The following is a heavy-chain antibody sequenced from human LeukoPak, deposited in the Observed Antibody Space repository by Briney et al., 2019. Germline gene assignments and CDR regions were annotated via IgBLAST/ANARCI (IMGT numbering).Heavy chain of an antibody. Sequence: PGGSXXLSCAXXGFTFSSYEMNWVRQAPGKGVEWVAYISSSGSTIYYADSVKGRFTISRDKAKNSVYLQMNSLRAEDTAVYYCATPDGDYFDYWGQGTLVTVSS. CDR1: GFTFSSYE. J-gene: IGHJ4*02. CDR3: ATPDGDYFDY. CDR2: ISSSGSTI. D-gene: IGHD1-14*01. V-gene: IGHV3-48*03.